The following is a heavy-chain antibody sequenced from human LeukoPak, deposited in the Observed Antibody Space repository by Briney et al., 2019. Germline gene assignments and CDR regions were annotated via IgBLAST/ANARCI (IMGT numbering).Heavy chain of an antibody. CDR3: ARDDGWLLFNY. Sequence: SETLSLTCTVSGGSISSYYWSWIRQPPGKGPEWIGYIYYSGSTNYNPSLKSRVTMSVDTSKNQFSLKLSSVTAADTAVYYCARDDGWLLFNYWGQGTLVTVSS. V-gene: IGHV4-59*01. CDR2: IYYSGST. CDR1: GGSISSYY. J-gene: IGHJ4*02. D-gene: IGHD3-22*01.